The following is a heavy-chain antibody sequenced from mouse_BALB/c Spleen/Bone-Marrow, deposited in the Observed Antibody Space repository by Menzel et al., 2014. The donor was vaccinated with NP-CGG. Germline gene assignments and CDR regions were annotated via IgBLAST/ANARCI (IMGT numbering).Heavy chain of an antibody. CDR2: IDLANCNT. V-gene: IGHV14-3*02. CDR3: AYYRYDEGGFAF. J-gene: IGHJ3*01. D-gene: IGHD2-14*01. CDR1: GFNIKDTY. Sequence: EVQLQQSGAELVKPGASVKLSCTASGFNIKDTYMHWVKQRPEQGLEWIVGIDLANCNTKYDPKFQGKATITADTSSNTAYLQLSSLTSEDTAVYYCAYYRYDEGGFAFWGQGTLVTVSA.